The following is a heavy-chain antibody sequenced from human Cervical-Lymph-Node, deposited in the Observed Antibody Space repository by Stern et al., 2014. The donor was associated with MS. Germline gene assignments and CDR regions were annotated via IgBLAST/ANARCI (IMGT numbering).Heavy chain of an antibody. CDR3: ARHDQFLGGMDV. Sequence: QVQLQESGPGLVKPSETLSLTCTVSGASVSSGSYYWGWIRQSPGKRLEWIGYVYYTGTPYANPSLSSRVTLSIDTSNNHFFLNLTSVTATDTAVYYCARHDQFLGGMDVWGQGTTVTVSS. CDR2: VYYTGTP. V-gene: IGHV4-39*01. CDR1: GASVSSGSYY. D-gene: IGHD3-3*01. J-gene: IGHJ6*02.